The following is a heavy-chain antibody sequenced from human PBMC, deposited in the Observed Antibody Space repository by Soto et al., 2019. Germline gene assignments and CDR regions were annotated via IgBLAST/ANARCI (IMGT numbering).Heavy chain of an antibody. D-gene: IGHD2-15*01. J-gene: IGHJ4*02. CDR2: IIPIFGPA. V-gene: IGHV1-69*06. CDR1: GGTFSSYA. CDR3: AKGPVRVEAANLGHFDS. Sequence: SVKVSCKASGGTFSSYAISWVRQAPGQGLEWMGGIIPIFGPANYAQKFQGRVTVTADKSTSTAYMELRSLRSDDTAVYYCAKGPVRVEAANLGHFDSWGQGTLVTVSS.